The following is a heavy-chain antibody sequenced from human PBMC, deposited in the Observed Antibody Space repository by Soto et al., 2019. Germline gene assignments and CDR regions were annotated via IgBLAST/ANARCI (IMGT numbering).Heavy chain of an antibody. CDR1: GFSLSTSAVG. J-gene: IGHJ2*01. D-gene: IGHD3-10*01. CDR2: IYWDDDK. V-gene: IGHV2-5*02. CDR3: ARHYGSGNHHLWYFDP. Sequence: QITLKESGPTLVKPTQTLTLTCTFSGFSLSTSAVGVGWIRQPPGKALEWLALIYWDDDKYYSPSLKSRLTITKDTAKRQVFLPVTHMDPVDTATSCCARHYGSGNHHLWYFDPWGRGALVTFSS.